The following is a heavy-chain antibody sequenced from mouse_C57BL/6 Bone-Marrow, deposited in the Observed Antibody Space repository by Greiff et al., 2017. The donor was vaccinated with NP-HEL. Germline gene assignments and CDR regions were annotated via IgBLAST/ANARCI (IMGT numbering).Heavy chain of an antibody. CDR3: ARQNYGSSPFAY. Sequence: EVQLVESGGDLVKPGGSLKLSCAASGFTFSSYGMSWVRQTPDKRLEWVATISSGGSYTYYPDSVKGRFTISRDNAKNTLYLQMSSLKSEDTAMYYCARQNYGSSPFAYWGQGTLVTVSA. D-gene: IGHD1-1*01. CDR2: ISSGGSYT. CDR1: GFTFSSYG. J-gene: IGHJ3*01. V-gene: IGHV5-6*01.